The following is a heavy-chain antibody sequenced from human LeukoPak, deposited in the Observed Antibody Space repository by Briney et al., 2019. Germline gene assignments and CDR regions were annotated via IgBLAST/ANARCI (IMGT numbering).Heavy chain of an antibody. CDR2: IKQDGGTH. CDR3: ARENWSIDY. V-gene: IGHV3-7*01. CDR1: GFTFTTYY. J-gene: IGHJ4*02. D-gene: IGHD1-1*01. Sequence: AGSLRLSCAASGFTFTTYYMNWVRQAPGKGLEWVANIKQDGGTHYYVDPVTGRFTSSRDNATNSLFLQMNSLRAEDTAVYYCARENWSIDYWGQGTLLTVSS.